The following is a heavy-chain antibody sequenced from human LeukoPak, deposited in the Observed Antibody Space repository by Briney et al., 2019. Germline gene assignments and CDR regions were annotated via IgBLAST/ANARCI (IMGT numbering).Heavy chain of an antibody. CDR2: IYTSGST. CDR3: ASSHFDSSGYYAGGDGYYFDY. CDR1: GGSISSGGYY. D-gene: IGHD3-22*01. V-gene: IGHV4-61*02. J-gene: IGHJ4*02. Sequence: SETLSLTCTVSGGSISSGGYYWSWIRQPAGKGLEWIGRIYTSGSTNYNPSLKSRVTMSVDTSKNQFSLKLSSVTAADTAVYYCASSHFDSSGYYAGGDGYYFDYWGQGTLVTVSS.